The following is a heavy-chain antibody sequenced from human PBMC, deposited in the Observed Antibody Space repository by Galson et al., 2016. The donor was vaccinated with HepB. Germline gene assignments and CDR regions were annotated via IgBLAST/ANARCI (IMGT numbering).Heavy chain of an antibody. D-gene: IGHD3-10*01. J-gene: IGHJ4*02. CDR3: AKDPRGINYRSGRGDSLDY. CDR2: ISYDSTNE. CDR1: GFTFSSYG. Sequence: SLRLSCAASGFTFSSYGMHWVRQAPGKGLEWVAVISYDSTNEYYADSVKGRFTISRDNSKNTLYLQMNSLRAEDTAVYCCAKDPRGINYRSGRGDSLDYWGQGTLVTVSS. V-gene: IGHV3-30*18.